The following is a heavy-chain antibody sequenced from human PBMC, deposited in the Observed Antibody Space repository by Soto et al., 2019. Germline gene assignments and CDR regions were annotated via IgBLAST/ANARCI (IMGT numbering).Heavy chain of an antibody. V-gene: IGHV3-21*01. D-gene: IGHD2-2*01. CDR2: ISSSSSYM. J-gene: IGHJ5*02. CDR1: GFSFSNYG. Sequence: PGGSLRLSCAASGFSFSNYGMNWVRQAPGKGLEWVSYISSSSSYMSYADSVKGRFTISRDNAKNSVYLQMNSLRAEDTAVYYCARSDCTSTSCYVVWFDPWGQGTLVTVSS. CDR3: ARSDCTSTSCYVVWFDP.